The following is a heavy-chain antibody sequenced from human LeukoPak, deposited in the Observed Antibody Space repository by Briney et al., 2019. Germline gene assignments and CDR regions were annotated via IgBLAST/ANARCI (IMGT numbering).Heavy chain of an antibody. CDR1: GFTFSSYW. CDR3: ARDRNYYDSSGYGMDV. Sequence: PGGSLRLSCAASGFTFSSYWMSWVRQAPGKGLEWVANIKQDGSEKYYVDSVKGRFTISRDNAKNSLYLQMNSLRAEDTAVYYCARDRNYYDSSGYGMDVWGQGTTVTVSS. D-gene: IGHD3-22*01. J-gene: IGHJ6*02. V-gene: IGHV3-7*01. CDR2: IKQDGSEK.